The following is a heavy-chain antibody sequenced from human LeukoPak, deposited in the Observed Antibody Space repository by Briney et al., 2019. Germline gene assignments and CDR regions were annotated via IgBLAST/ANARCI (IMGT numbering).Heavy chain of an antibody. D-gene: IGHD1-7*01. J-gene: IGHJ4*02. Sequence: MSGGSLRLSCAASGFTFSTYSMTWVRQAPGKGLEWVSSISTSSSYIYYTDSVKGRFTISRDNARNSLYLQMNSLRAEDTAVYYCARDRDWNSGFDYWGQGTLVTVSS. V-gene: IGHV3-21*01. CDR2: ISTSSSYI. CDR1: GFTFSTYS. CDR3: ARDRDWNSGFDY.